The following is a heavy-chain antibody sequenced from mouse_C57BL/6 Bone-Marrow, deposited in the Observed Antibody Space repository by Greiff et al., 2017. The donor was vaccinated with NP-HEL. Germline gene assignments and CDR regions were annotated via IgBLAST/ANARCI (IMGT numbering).Heavy chain of an antibody. CDR1: GFSLSTFGMG. V-gene: IGHV8-8*01. CDR3: ARSFYYDYDGWFAY. J-gene: IGHJ3*01. CDR2: IWWADDK. D-gene: IGHD2-4*01. Sequence: QVTLKESGPGILQPSQTLSLTCSFSGFSLSTFGMGVGWIRQPSGKGLEWLAHIWWADDKYYNPALKSRLTISKDTSKNQVFLKIANVDTADTATYYCARSFYYDYDGWFAYWGQGTLVTVSA.